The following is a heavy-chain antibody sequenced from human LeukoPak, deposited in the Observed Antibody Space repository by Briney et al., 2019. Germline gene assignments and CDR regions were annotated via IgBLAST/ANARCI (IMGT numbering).Heavy chain of an antibody. J-gene: IGHJ4*02. Sequence: SETLSLTCTVSGVSITTSHYCWAWIRQPPGRGLEWIGSIYSSGSTYYNPSLKSRVTISVDTSKSQFSLKLHSVTAADTAVFYCARHVGSSAHFDYWGQGTLATVSS. CDR3: ARHVGSSAHFDY. V-gene: IGHV4-39*01. CDR1: GVSITTSHYC. CDR2: IYSSGST. D-gene: IGHD3-10*01.